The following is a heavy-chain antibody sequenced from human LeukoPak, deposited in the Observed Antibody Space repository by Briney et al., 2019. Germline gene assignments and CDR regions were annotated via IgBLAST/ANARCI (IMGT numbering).Heavy chain of an antibody. D-gene: IGHD6-13*01. CDR1: GFTFSSYW. CDR2: IKQDGSEK. V-gene: IGHV3-7*01. J-gene: IGHJ4*02. Sequence: PGGSLRLSCAASGFTFSSYWMSWVRQAPGKGLEWVANIKQDGSEKYYVDSVKGRFTISRDNAKNSLYLQTNSLRAEDTAVYYCARKLARHAFDYWGQGTLVTVSS. CDR3: ARKLARHAFDY.